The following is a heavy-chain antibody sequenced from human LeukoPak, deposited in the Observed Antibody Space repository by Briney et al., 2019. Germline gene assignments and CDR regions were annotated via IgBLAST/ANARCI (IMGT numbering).Heavy chain of an antibody. J-gene: IGHJ4*02. CDR2: ISGDGRDI. V-gene: IGHV3-23*01. CDR1: AFTFSSYG. Sequence: PGGSLRLSCAASAFTFSSYGMSWVRQAPGKGLEWVSAISGDGRDIFYADAVKGRFTISRDNSKNTLYLQMNSLRAEDTAVYYCAKDPPRYYYDSSGMDWGQGTLVTVSS. D-gene: IGHD3-22*01. CDR3: AKDPPRYYYDSSGMD.